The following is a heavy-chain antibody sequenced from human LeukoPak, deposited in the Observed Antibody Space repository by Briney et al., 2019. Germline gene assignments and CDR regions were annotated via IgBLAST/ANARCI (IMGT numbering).Heavy chain of an antibody. CDR1: GGSISSGDYY. D-gene: IGHD3-10*01. CDR2: IYYSGST. J-gene: IGHJ2*01. V-gene: IGHV4-30-4*01. Sequence: SETLSLTCTVSGGSISSGDYYWSWIRQPPGKGLEWIGYIYYSGSTYYNPSLKSRVTISVDTSKNQFSLKLSSVTAADTAVYYCATKLITMVPSYLDLWGRGTLATVSS. CDR3: ATKLITMVPSYLDL.